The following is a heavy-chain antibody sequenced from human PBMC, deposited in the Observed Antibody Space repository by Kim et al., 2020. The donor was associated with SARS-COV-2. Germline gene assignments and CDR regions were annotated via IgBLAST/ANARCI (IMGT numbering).Heavy chain of an antibody. D-gene: IGHD3-3*01. V-gene: IGHV3-30-3*01. CDR3: ARDRSGVVPRPYYYYGMDV. Sequence: GGSLRLSCSASGFTFSSYAMHWVRQAPGKGLEWVAVISYDGSNKYYADSVKGRFTISRDNSKNTLYLQMNSLRAEDTAVYYCARDRSGVVPRPYYYYGMDVWGQGTTVTVSS. J-gene: IGHJ6*02. CDR1: GFTFSSYA. CDR2: ISYDGSNK.